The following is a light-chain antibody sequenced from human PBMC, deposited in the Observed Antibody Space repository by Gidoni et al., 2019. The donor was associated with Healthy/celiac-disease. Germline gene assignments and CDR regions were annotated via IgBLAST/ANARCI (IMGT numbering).Light chain of an antibody. CDR3: QQRASWPPT. J-gene: IGKJ1*01. Sequence: PPTLSLCPGERATLSCRASQSVSNYLAWYQQKGGQAPRLLIYDTSLRATGIPTRFSGSGSGTDFTLTISSLEPEDFGIYYCQQRASWPPTFGQGTRVDIK. CDR2: DTS. CDR1: QSVSNY. V-gene: IGKV3-11*01.